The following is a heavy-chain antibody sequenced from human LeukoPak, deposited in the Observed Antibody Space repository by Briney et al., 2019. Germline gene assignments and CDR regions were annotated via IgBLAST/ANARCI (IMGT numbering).Heavy chain of an antibody. CDR2: ISAYNGNT. CDR1: GHTFTSYG. D-gene: IGHD2-2*01. J-gene: IGHJ5*02. CDR3: ARSYLIVVVPAALGIDP. Sequence: ASVKVSCKASGHTFTSYGISWVRQAPGQGLEWMGWISAYNGNTNYAQKLQGRVTMTTDTSTSTAYMELRSLRSDDTAVYYCARSYLIVVVPAALGIDPWGQGTLVTVSS. V-gene: IGHV1-18*01.